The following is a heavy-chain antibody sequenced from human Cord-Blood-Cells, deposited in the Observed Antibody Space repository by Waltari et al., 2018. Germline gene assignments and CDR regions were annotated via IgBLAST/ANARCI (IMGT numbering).Heavy chain of an antibody. CDR2: SRWDGGST. D-gene: IGHD4-4*01. CDR1: GFTFDDYT. J-gene: IGHJ4*02. CDR3: AKENDYSNSLFDY. V-gene: IGHV3-43*01. Sequence: EVQLVESGGVVVQPGGSLRLSCAASGFTFDDYTMHWVRQAPGKGLEWVSLSRWDGGSTYYADCVKGRFTISRDNSKNSLYLQMNSLRTEDTALYYCAKENDYSNSLFDYWGQGTLVTGSS.